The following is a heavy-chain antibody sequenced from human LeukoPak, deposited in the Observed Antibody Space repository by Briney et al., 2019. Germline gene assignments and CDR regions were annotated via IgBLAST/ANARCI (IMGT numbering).Heavy chain of an antibody. CDR1: GYTFTGYY. J-gene: IGHJ5*02. CDR2: NKPNSGGT. D-gene: IGHD3-3*01. Sequence: ASVKVSCKASGYTFTGYYTHWVRQAPGQGLEWMGWNKPNSGGTNYAQKFQGRVTMTRDTSISTAYMELSRLRSDDTAVYYCARDLGHYDFWSGHMNWFDPWGQGTLVTVSS. CDR3: ARDLGHYDFWSGHMNWFDP. V-gene: IGHV1-2*02.